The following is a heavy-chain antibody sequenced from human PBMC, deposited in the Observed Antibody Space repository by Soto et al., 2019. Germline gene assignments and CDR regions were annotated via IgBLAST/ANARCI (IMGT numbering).Heavy chain of an antibody. D-gene: IGHD3-3*01. Sequence: ASVKVSCKASGYTFTSYGISWVRQAPGQGLEWMGWISAYNGNTNYAQKIQGRVTMTTDTSTSTAYMELRSLRSDDTAVYYCARGHINYDFWSGYSKYFDYWGQGTLVTVSS. CDR3: ARGHINYDFWSGYSKYFDY. CDR2: ISAYNGNT. J-gene: IGHJ4*02. CDR1: GYTFTSYG. V-gene: IGHV1-18*01.